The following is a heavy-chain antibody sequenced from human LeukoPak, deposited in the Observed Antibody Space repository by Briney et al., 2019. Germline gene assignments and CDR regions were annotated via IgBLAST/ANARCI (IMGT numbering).Heavy chain of an antibody. CDR2: IIPIFGTA. Sequence: ASVKVSCKASGGTFSSYAISWVRQAPGQGLEWMGGIIPIFGTANYAQKFQGRVTITADKSTSTAYMALSSLRSEDTAVYYCAIPSERSPQNPLNYWGQGTLVTVSS. CDR1: GGTFSSYA. J-gene: IGHJ4*02. V-gene: IGHV1-69*06. CDR3: AIPSERSPQNPLNY. D-gene: IGHD1-1*01.